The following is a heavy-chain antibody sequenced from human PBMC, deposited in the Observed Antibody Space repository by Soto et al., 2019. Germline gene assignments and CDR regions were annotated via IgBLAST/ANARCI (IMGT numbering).Heavy chain of an antibody. J-gene: IGHJ4*02. V-gene: IGHV1-69*12. CDR1: GGTFSTYT. CDR3: AGGMCFGGSCYLDV. Sequence: QVQLVQSGAEVKKPGSSVKVSCKASGGTFSTYTLYWVRQAPGQGLEWMGGISPGIDIRDYAQKFQGRVTSTADESTSTVYLQLSTLIAEDAALYYCAGGMCFGGSCYLDVWGQGTRVTVSS. D-gene: IGHD2-15*01. CDR2: ISPGIDIR.